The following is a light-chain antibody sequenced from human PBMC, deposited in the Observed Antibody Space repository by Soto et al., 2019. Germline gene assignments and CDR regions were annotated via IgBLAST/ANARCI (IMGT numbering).Light chain of an antibody. CDR2: GAS. CDR3: QLYGSSRWT. J-gene: IGKJ1*01. Sequence: VFAQSPCTVSLSPGERATLSCRASQTVGTTYLAWYQHKPGRAPRLLIYGASTRATGIPDRFSGSRSGTDFTLTISRLEPEDFAVYFCQLYGSSRWTFGQGTKVDIK. V-gene: IGKV3-20*01. CDR1: QTVGTTY.